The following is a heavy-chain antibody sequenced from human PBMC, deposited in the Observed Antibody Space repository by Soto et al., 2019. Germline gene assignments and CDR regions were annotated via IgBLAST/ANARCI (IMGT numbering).Heavy chain of an antibody. CDR1: GGSFSGYY. CDR3: ATGYYGSGHDY. V-gene: IGHV4-34*01. Sequence: QVQLQQWGAGLLKPSETLSLTCAVYGGSFSGYYWSWIRQPPGKGLEWIGEINHSGSTIYNPSLKSRVTISVDTSKNQFSLKLSSVTAADTAVYYCATGYYGSGHDYWGQGTLVTVSS. J-gene: IGHJ4*02. CDR2: INHSGST. D-gene: IGHD3-10*01.